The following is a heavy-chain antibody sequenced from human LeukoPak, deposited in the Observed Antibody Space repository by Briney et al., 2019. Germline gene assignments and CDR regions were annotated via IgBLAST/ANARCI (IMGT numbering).Heavy chain of an antibody. J-gene: IGHJ5*02. CDR2: ISSSSSYI. D-gene: IGHD6-19*01. V-gene: IGHV3-21*01. CDR1: GFTFSSYS. CDR3: AKDRDSSGWFDSWSGVDP. Sequence: KSGGSLRLSCAASGFTFSSYSMNWVRQAPGKGLEWVSSISSSSSYIYYADSVKGRFTISRDNAKNSLYLQMNSLRAEDTAVYYCAKDRDSSGWFDSWSGVDPWGQGTLVTVSS.